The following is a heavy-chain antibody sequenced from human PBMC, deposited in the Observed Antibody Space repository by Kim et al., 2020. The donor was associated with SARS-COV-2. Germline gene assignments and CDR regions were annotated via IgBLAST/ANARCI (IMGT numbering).Heavy chain of an antibody. CDR2: IYYSGST. J-gene: IGHJ4*02. Sequence: SETLSLTCTVSGGSISSSSYYWGWIRQPPGKGLEWIGSIYYSGSTYYNPSLKSRVTISVDTSKNQFSLKLSSVTAADTAVYYCARIHCGGDCYGDFDYWGQGTLVTVSS. V-gene: IGHV4-39*07. CDR3: ARIHCGGDCYGDFDY. D-gene: IGHD2-21*02. CDR1: GGSISSSSYY.